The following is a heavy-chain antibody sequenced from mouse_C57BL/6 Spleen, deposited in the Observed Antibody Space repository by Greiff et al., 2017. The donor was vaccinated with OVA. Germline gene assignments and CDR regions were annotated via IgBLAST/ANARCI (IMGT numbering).Heavy chain of an antibody. V-gene: IGHV1-61*01. CDR3: ARGALVATDYWYFDV. CDR2: IYPSDSEH. CDR1: GYTFTRYW. D-gene: IGHD1-1*01. J-gene: IGHJ1*03. Sequence: VQLQQPGAELVRPGSSVKLSCKASGYTFTRYWMDWVKQRPGQGLEWIGNIYPSDSEHHYNQKFKDKATLTVDKSSSTAYMQLSSLTSEDSAVYYGARGALVATDYWYFDVWGTGTTVTVSS.